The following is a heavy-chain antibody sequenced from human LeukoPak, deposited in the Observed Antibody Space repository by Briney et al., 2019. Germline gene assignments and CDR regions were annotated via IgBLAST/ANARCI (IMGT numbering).Heavy chain of an antibody. D-gene: IGHD5-12*01. CDR3: ARVSGYDWESFYDY. J-gene: IGHJ4*02. V-gene: IGHV4-39*07. CDR1: GGSISSSNYY. CDR2: IYYSGST. Sequence: KASETLSLTCTVSGGSISSSNYYWGWIRQPPGKGLEWIGSIYYSGSTYYSPSLKSRVTISVDTSKNQFSLKLNSVTAADTAVYYCARVSGYDWESFYDYWGQGTLVTVSS.